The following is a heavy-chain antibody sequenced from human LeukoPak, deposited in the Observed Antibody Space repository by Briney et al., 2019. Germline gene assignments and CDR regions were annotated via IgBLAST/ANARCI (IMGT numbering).Heavy chain of an antibody. V-gene: IGHV3-20*04. CDR3: ASLSSSFLVDY. Sequence: GSLRLSCAASGFTFDDYGMSWVRQAPGKGLEWVSNINWNGGSTGYADSVKGRFTISRDNAKNSLYLQMNSLRAEDTAVYYCASLSSSFLVDYWGQGTLVTVSS. J-gene: IGHJ4*02. CDR1: GFTFDDYG. D-gene: IGHD6-13*01. CDR2: INWNGGST.